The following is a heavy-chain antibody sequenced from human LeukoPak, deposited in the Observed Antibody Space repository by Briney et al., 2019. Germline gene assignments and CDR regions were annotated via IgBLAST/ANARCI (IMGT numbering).Heavy chain of an antibody. J-gene: IGHJ6*03. V-gene: IGHV3-23*01. CDR3: AKYWGAYGDYRGRYMDV. Sequence: GGSLRLSCAASGFTFSTFAMIWVRQAPGKGLEWVSVISGSGGSTYYADSVKGRFTISRDNSKNTLYLQMNSLRAEDTAVYYCAKYWGAYGDYRGRYMDVWGKGTTVTVS. D-gene: IGHD4-17*01. CDR1: GFTFSTFA. CDR2: ISGSGGST.